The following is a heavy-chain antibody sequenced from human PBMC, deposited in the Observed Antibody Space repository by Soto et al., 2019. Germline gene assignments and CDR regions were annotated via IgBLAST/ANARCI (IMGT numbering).Heavy chain of an antibody. CDR2: ISSSSSTI. J-gene: IGHJ6*04. CDR1: GFTFSSYS. Sequence: EVQLVESGGGLVQPGGSLRLSCAASGFTFSSYSRTWVRQAPGKGLEWVSYISSSSSTIYYADSVKGRFTISRDNAQNALYLQMNSLRYEDTAVYYCARVLHSSSCDYYCMDVWGNVTTVTVSS. D-gene: IGHD6-13*01. V-gene: IGHV3-48*02. CDR3: ARVLHSSSCDYYCMDV.